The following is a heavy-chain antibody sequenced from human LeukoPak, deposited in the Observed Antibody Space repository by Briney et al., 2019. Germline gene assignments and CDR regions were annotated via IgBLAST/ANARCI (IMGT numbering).Heavy chain of an antibody. D-gene: IGHD3-10*01. V-gene: IGHV4-4*07. Sequence: SETLSLTCTVSGGSISSYYWSWIRQPAGKGLEWIGRIYTSGSTNHNPSLKSRVTMSVDTSKNQFSLKLSSVTAADTAVYYCAAIRPLWFGELAHWGQGTLVTVSS. CDR1: GGSISSYY. J-gene: IGHJ4*02. CDR2: IYTSGST. CDR3: AAIRPLWFGELAH.